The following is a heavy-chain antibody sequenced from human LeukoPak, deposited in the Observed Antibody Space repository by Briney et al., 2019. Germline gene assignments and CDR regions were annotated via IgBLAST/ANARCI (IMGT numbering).Heavy chain of an antibody. J-gene: IGHJ4*02. CDR1: GGSFSGYY. D-gene: IGHD1-1*01. CDR2: INHSGST. CDR3: ARLDPPSRFDY. Sequence: SETLSLTCAVYGGSFSGYYWSWIRQPPGKGLEWIGEINHSGSTNYNPSLKSRVTISVGTSKNQFSLKLSSVTAADTAVYYCARLDPPSRFDYWGQGNLVTVSP. V-gene: IGHV4-34*01.